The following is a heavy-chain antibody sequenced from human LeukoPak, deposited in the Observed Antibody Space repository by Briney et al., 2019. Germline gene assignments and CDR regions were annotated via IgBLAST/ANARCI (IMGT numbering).Heavy chain of an antibody. D-gene: IGHD3-16*02. Sequence: GASLRLSCAASGFTFSSYAMSWVRQAPGKGLEWVSAISGSGGSTYYADSVKGRFTISRDNSKNTLYLQMNSLRAEDTAVYYCARGDYDYVWVSYRSPYYFDYWGQGTLVTVSS. J-gene: IGHJ4*02. CDR1: GFTFSSYA. V-gene: IGHV3-23*01. CDR3: ARGDYDYVWVSYRSPYYFDY. CDR2: ISGSGGST.